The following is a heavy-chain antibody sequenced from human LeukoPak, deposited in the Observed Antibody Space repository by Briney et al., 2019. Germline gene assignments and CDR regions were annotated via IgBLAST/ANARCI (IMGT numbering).Heavy chain of an antibody. CDR3: ARDLGRGYDWGD. CDR2: IYSGGTT. D-gene: IGHD5-12*01. V-gene: IGHV3-53*01. J-gene: IGHJ4*02. CDR1: GFTVSSNY. Sequence: GGSLRLSCAASGFTVSSNYMSWVRQAPGKGLEWVSVIYSGGTTYYADSVKGRFTISRDSSKNTLYLQMNSLRAEDTAVYYCARDLGRGYDWGDWGQGTLVTVSS.